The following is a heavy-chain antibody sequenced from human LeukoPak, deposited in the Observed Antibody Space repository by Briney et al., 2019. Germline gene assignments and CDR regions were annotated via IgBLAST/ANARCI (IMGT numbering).Heavy chain of an antibody. Sequence: GGSLRLSCAASGFTFGSYWMHWVRQAPGKGPVWVSRINSDGSTTSYADSVKGRFTISRDSAKNTLYLQMNSLRVEDTAVYYCASTNRLDYWGQGTLVTVSS. J-gene: IGHJ4*02. CDR2: INSDGSTT. CDR1: GFTFGSYW. CDR3: ASTNRLDY. V-gene: IGHV3-74*01. D-gene: IGHD2/OR15-2a*01.